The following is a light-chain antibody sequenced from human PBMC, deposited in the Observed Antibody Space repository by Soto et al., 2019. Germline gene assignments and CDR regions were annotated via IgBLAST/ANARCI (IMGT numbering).Light chain of an antibody. CDR2: DNN. CDR1: SSNIGNNY. Sequence: QSVLTQPPSVSVAPGQKVTISCSGSSSNIGNNYVSWYQQLPGTAPKLLIYDNNKRPSGIPDRFSGSKSGTSATLGITGLQTGDEADYYCGTWDSSLSGVFGGGTQLTVL. V-gene: IGLV1-51*01. CDR3: GTWDSSLSGV. J-gene: IGLJ2*01.